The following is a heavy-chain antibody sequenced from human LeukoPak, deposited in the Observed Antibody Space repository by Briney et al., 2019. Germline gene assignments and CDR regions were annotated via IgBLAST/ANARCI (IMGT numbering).Heavy chain of an antibody. CDR3: ARDGAGYSSSWYDY. CDR2: ISYDGSNK. V-gene: IGHV3-30-3*01. D-gene: IGHD6-13*01. CDR1: GFTFSSYA. J-gene: IGHJ4*02. Sequence: QAGGSLRLSCAASGFTFSSYAMHWVRQAPGKGLEWVAVISYDGSNKYYADSVKGRFTISRDNSKNTLYLQMNSLRAEDTAVYYCARDGAGYSSSWYDYWGQGTLVTVSS.